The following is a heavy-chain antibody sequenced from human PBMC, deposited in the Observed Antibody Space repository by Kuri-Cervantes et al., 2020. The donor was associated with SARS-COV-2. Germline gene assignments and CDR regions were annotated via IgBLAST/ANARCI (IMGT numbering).Heavy chain of an antibody. CDR1: GYTFTGYY. D-gene: IGHD5-24*01. Sequence: ASVKVFCKASGYTFTGYYMHWVRQAPGQGLEWMGWINPNSGGTNYAQKFQGRVTMTRDTSISTAYMVLSRLRSDDTAVYYCARARDGYNLHFDYWGQGTLVTVSS. V-gene: IGHV1-2*02. CDR2: INPNSGGT. J-gene: IGHJ4*02. CDR3: ARARDGYNLHFDY.